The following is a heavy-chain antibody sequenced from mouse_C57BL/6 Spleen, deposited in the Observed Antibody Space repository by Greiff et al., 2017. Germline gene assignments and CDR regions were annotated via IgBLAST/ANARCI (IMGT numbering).Heavy chain of an antibody. J-gene: IGHJ3*01. Sequence: EVKVVESGGGLVKPGGSLKLSCAASGFTFSDYGMHWVRQAPEKGLEWVAYISSGSSTIYYADTVKGRFTISRDNAKNTLFLQMTSLRSEDTAMYYCARLYGSSPAWFAYWGQGTLVTVSA. D-gene: IGHD1-1*01. CDR3: ARLYGSSPAWFAY. CDR1: GFTFSDYG. V-gene: IGHV5-17*01. CDR2: ISSGSSTI.